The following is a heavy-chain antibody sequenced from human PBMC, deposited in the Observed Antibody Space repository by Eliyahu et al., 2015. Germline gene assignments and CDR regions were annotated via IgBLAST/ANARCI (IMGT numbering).Heavy chain of an antibody. J-gene: IGHJ4*02. CDR1: GFSXSTSGVA. V-gene: IGHV2-5*02. D-gene: IGHD3-22*01. CDR3: ARQTYDSSGSDS. Sequence: QITLKESGPTLVKPTQTLTLTCTFSGFSXSTSGVAVGWIRQPPGKALEWLALIYWDDXKRYSPSLKSRLTITKDTSKXQVVLTMTNMDPVDTATYYCARQTYDSSGSDSWGQGTLVTVSS. CDR2: IYWDDXK.